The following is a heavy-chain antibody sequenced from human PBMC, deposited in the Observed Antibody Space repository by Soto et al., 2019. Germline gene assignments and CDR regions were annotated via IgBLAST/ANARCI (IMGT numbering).Heavy chain of an antibody. CDR2: INHSGST. D-gene: IGHD6-19*01. CDR3: AVTVSGWYYYYYGMDV. CDR1: GGSFSGYY. Sequence: LETLSLTXAVYGGSFSGYYWSWIRQPPGKGLEWIGEINHSGSTNYNPSLKSRVTISVDTSKNQFSLKLSSVTAADTAVYYCAVTVSGWYYYYYGMDVWGQGTTVTVSS. J-gene: IGHJ6*02. V-gene: IGHV4-34*01.